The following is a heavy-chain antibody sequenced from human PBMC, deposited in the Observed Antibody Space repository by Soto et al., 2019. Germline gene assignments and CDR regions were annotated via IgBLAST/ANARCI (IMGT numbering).Heavy chain of an antibody. CDR3: ARAEPAGFGVMTASHSYGMDV. CDR2: ISYDGSNK. V-gene: IGHV3-30-3*01. CDR1: GFTFSGYA. Sequence: VELVESGGGVVQPGRSLRLSCAASGFTFSGYALHWVRQTPGKGLEWMAVISYDGSNKYYAGSVEGRFTISRDNSKTTLFLQMHSLRTEDTAIYFCARAEPAGFGVMTASHSYGMDVWCQGTTVTVSS. J-gene: IGHJ6*02. D-gene: IGHD3-3*01.